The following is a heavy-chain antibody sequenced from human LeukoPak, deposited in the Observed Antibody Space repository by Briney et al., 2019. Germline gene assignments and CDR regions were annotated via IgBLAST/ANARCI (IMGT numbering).Heavy chain of an antibody. V-gene: IGHV1-18*01. CDR3: ARAPSWAAQGSYYYYMDV. D-gene: IGHD1-26*01. CDR2: ISAYNGNT. CDR1: GYTFTSYG. J-gene: IGHJ6*03. Sequence: ASVKVSCKASGYTFTSYGISWVRQAPGQGLEWMGWISAYNGNTNYAQKLQGRVTMTTDTSTSTAYMELSSLRSEDTAVYYCARAPSWAAQGSYYYYMDVWGKGTTVTISS.